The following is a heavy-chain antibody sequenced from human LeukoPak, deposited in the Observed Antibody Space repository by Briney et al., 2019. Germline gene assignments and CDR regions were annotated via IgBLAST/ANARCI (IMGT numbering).Heavy chain of an antibody. J-gene: IGHJ4*02. CDR3: ARGLRFLEWLGFDY. CDR2: IYYSGST. CDR1: GGSISSSSYY. Sequence: SETLSLTCTVSGGSISSSSYYWGWIRQPPGKGLEWIGSIYYSGSTYYNPSLKSRVTISVDTSKNQFSLKLSSVTAADTAVYYCARGLRFLEWLGFDYWGQGTLVTVSS. V-gene: IGHV4-39*01. D-gene: IGHD3-3*01.